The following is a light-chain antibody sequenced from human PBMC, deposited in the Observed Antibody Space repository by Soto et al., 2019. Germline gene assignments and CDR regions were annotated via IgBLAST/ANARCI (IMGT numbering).Light chain of an antibody. CDR1: SSDVGGYRY. CDR3: CSLTTSHTYV. Sequence: QSALTQPASVSGSPGQSITISCTGTSSDVGGYRYVSWFQQHPGKAPKLLIYHVTYRPSGVSNRYSGSKSGNSASLTISGLQADDEADYYCCSLTTSHTYVFGSGTKFTVL. J-gene: IGLJ1*01. V-gene: IGLV2-14*03. CDR2: HVT.